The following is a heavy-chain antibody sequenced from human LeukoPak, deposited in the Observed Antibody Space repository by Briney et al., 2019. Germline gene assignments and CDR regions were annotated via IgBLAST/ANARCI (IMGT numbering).Heavy chain of an antibody. Sequence: SETLSLTCTVSGDSMTSSNHYWVWIRQPPGKGLEWIGSIYYGGSTYYNPSLKSRVTISQDTSKNQFSLKVSSVTAADTAVYHCARRSHCTGGSCYPVWGQGTTATVSS. CDR2: IYYGGST. CDR1: GDSMTSSNHY. J-gene: IGHJ6*02. CDR3: ARRSHCTGGSCYPV. V-gene: IGHV4-39*01. D-gene: IGHD2-15*01.